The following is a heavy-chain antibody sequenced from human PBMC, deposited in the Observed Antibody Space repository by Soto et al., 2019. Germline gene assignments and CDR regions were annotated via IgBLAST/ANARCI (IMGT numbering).Heavy chain of an antibody. V-gene: IGHV3-74*01. CDR2: INSDGSST. CDR3: ARDPDGGNGMVAFDI. CDR1: GFTFSSYW. D-gene: IGHD2-15*01. J-gene: IGHJ3*02. Sequence: EVQLVESGGGLVQPGGSLRLSCAASGFTFSSYWMHWVRQAPGKGLVWVSRINSDGSSTSYADSVKGRFTISRDNAKNTLDLQMNSLRAEDTAVYYCARDPDGGNGMVAFDIWGQGTMVTVSS.